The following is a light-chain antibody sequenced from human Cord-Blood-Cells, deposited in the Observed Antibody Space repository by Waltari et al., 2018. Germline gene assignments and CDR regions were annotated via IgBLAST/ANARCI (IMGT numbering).Light chain of an antibody. V-gene: IGLV2-8*01. CDR2: EVS. Sequence: QSALTPPPSASGSPGQSVTHPRTRTSSDVGGYNYVPWYQQHPGKAPKLMIYEVSKRPSGVPDRFSGSKSGNTASLTVSGLQAEDEADYYCSSYAGSNNFVVFGGGTKLTVL. J-gene: IGLJ2*01. CDR1: SSDVGGYNY. CDR3: SSYAGSNNFVV.